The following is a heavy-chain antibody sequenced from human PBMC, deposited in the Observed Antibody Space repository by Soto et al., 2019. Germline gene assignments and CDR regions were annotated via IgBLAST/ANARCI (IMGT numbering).Heavy chain of an antibody. Sequence: SETLSLTCTVSGGSISSYYWSWIRQPPGKGLEWIGYIYYSGSTDYNPSLKSRVTISVDTSRNQFSLHLNSVTPEDTAVYYCAGTSSLQWYYMDVRDKGTTVTVSS. J-gene: IGHJ6*03. CDR1: GGSISSYY. D-gene: IGHD1-7*01. CDR2: IYYSGST. V-gene: IGHV4-59*03. CDR3: AGTSSLQWYYMDV.